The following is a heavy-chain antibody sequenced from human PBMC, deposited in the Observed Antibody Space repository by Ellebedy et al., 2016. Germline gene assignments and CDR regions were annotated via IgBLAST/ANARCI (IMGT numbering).Heavy chain of an antibody. D-gene: IGHD3-22*01. CDR3: TRDLIDYYDEVSYYYFDS. V-gene: IGHV3-21*06. J-gene: IGHJ4*02. Sequence: GGSLRLSCSASGFTFSDHSMSWVRQAPGRGLEWVSSISGLSTHTDYGDSVKGRFTVSRDNAKNSLYLQMNSLRSDDTAVYYCTRDLIDYYDEVSYYYFDSWGQGTLVTVSS. CDR2: ISGLSTHT. CDR1: GFTFSDHS.